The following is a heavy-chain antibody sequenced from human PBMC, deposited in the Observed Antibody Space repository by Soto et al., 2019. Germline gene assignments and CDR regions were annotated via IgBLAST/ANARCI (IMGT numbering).Heavy chain of an antibody. CDR1: GTIFSSYT. D-gene: IGHD3-16*01. V-gene: IGHV1-69*08. Sequence: QVQLVQSGAEVKKPGSSVRVSCKASGTIFSSYTISWVRQAPGQGLEWMGRIIPILGETNSAQKFQGRVTLTAEQAKNKAYLQLNSLRLEDTAVYYCARGLGGRMDDWGQGTTVTVSS. CDR2: IIPILGET. J-gene: IGHJ6*02. CDR3: ARGLGGRMDD.